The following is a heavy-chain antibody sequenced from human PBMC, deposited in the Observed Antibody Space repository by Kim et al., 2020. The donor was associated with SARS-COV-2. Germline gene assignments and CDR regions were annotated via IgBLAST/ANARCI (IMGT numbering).Heavy chain of an antibody. CDR2: INPSGGST. CDR1: GYTFTSYY. Sequence: ASVKVSCKASGYTFTSYYMHWVRQAPGQGLEWMGIINPSGGSTSYAQKFQGRVTMTRDTSTSTVYMELSSLRSEDTAVYYCARDTRGYSGYDLYYFDYWGQGTLVTVSS. J-gene: IGHJ4*02. CDR3: ARDTRGYSGYDLYYFDY. D-gene: IGHD5-12*01. V-gene: IGHV1-46*01.